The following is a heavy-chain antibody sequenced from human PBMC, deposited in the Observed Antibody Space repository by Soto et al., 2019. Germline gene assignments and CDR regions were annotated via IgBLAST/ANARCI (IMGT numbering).Heavy chain of an antibody. D-gene: IGHD3-3*01. Sequence: QVQLVQSGAEVKKPGASVKVSCKASGYTFTSYGISWVRQAPGQGLEWMGWISAYNGNTNYAQKLQGRVTMTTDTSTSTAYMELRGLRSDDTAVYYCARSYYDFWSGYYIEDYWGQGTLVTVSS. CDR2: ISAYNGNT. V-gene: IGHV1-18*01. J-gene: IGHJ4*02. CDR3: ARSYYDFWSGYYIEDY. CDR1: GYTFTSYG.